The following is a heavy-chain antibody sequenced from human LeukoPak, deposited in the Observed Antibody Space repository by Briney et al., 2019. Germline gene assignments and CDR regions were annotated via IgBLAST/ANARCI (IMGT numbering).Heavy chain of an antibody. J-gene: IGHJ5*02. Sequence: GASVKVSCKASGGTFSSYAISWVRQAPGQGLEWMGRIIPILGIANYAQKFQGRVTITADKSTSTAYTELSSLRSEDTAVYYCARDRGGIAAAGTRFDPWGQGTLVTVSS. V-gene: IGHV1-69*04. D-gene: IGHD6-13*01. CDR2: IIPILGIA. CDR1: GGTFSSYA. CDR3: ARDRGGIAAAGTRFDP.